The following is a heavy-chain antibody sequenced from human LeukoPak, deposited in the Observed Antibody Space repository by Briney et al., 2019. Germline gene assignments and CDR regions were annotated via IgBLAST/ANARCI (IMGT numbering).Heavy chain of an antibody. CDR1: GFTFSSYA. CDR2: ISGSGGST. Sequence: HPGGSLRLSCAASGFTFSSYAMSWVRQAPGKGLEWVSAISGSGGSTYYADAVKGRFTISRDNSKNTLYLQMNSRRAEDTAVYYCAKEDNAIAAAGTSLDYWGQGTLVTVSS. D-gene: IGHD6-13*01. V-gene: IGHV3-23*01. CDR3: AKEDNAIAAAGTSLDY. J-gene: IGHJ4*02.